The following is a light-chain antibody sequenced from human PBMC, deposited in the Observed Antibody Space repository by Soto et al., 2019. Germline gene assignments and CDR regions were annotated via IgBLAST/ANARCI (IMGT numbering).Light chain of an antibody. CDR2: GAS. Sequence: EIVLTQSPGTLSLSPGERATLSCRASQTINSNYLVWFQQKPGQAPRLLIYGASTRATGIPDRFSGSGSGTDFTLTISSLEPEDFAVYYCQQCDRSPWTFGQGTKVEIK. J-gene: IGKJ1*01. CDR1: QTINSNY. CDR3: QQCDRSPWT. V-gene: IGKV3-20*01.